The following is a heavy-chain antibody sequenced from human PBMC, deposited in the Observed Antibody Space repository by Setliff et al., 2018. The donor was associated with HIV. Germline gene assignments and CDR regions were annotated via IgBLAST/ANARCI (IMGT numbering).Heavy chain of an antibody. D-gene: IGHD3-22*01. CDR3: ATEPGYYYDSSGYRYGMDV. V-gene: IGHV1-69*05. J-gene: IGHJ6*02. CDR2: IIPIFGTA. Sequence: KVSCKASGSTFSSYAISWVRQAPGQGLEWMGGIIPIFGTANYAQKFQGRVTITTDESTSTAYMELSSLRSEDTAVYYCATEPGYYYDSSGYRYGMDVWGQGTTVTVSS. CDR1: GSTFSSYA.